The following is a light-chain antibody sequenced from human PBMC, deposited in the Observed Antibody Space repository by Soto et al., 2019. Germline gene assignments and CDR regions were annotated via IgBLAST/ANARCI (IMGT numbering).Light chain of an antibody. CDR2: YDS. CDR3: QVWDSSSDVV. J-gene: IGLJ2*01. V-gene: IGLV3-21*04. CDR1: NIGINS. Sequence: SYELTQPPSVSVAPGKTARITCGGNNIGINSVHWYQQKPGQAPVLVIYYDSDRPSGIPERFSGSNSGNTATLTISRVEAGYEADYYCQVWDSSSDVVFGGGTKLNVL.